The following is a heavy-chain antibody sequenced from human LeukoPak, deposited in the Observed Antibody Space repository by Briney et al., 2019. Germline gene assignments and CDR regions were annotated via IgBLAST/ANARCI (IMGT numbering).Heavy chain of an antibody. Sequence: PSETLSLTCAVSGGPLNNYHWSWIRQPPGKGLEWIGCIYHSGSTNYNPSLNSRVTMSVDTSKNQFSLRLSSVTAADTAVYYCASYYGSGTYSGYVDYWGQGTLVTV. CDR2: IYHSGST. CDR3: ASYYGSGTYSGYVDY. CDR1: GGPLNNYH. D-gene: IGHD3-10*01. V-gene: IGHV4-59*01. J-gene: IGHJ4*02.